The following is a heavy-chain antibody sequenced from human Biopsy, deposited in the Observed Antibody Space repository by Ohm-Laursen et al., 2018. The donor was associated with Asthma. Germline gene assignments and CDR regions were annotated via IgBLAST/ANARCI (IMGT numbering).Heavy chain of an antibody. J-gene: IGHJ4*02. CDR3: ARGINRVTVLLDLFDS. Sequence: SQTLSLTCTVSGGSINNFYWSWIRQPPGKGLESIGHVYYSGSTNYNPSLKSRVTISIDASKNQFSLKLTSVTAGATAVFYCARGINRVTVLLDLFDSGGQRTLVTASS. CDR2: VYYSGST. V-gene: IGHV4-59*01. D-gene: IGHD2-21*02. CDR1: GGSINNFY.